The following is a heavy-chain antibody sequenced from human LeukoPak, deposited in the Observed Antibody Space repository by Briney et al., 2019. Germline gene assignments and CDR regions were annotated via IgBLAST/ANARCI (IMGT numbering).Heavy chain of an antibody. V-gene: IGHV3-33*06. J-gene: IGHJ6*03. CDR2: IWYDGSNK. CDR3: AKDPRGSYSRDYYYYMDV. D-gene: IGHD1-26*01. CDR1: GFAFSSYG. Sequence: GRSLRLSCAASGFAFSSYGMHWVRQAPGKGLEWVAVIWYDGSNKYYADSVKGRFTISRDNSKNTLYLQMDSLRAEDAAVYYCAKDPRGSYSRDYYYYMDVWGKGTTVTVSS.